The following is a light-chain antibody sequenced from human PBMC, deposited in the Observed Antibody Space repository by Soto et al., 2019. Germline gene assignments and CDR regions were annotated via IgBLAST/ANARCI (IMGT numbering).Light chain of an antibody. Sequence: DIQMTQSPSTLSASVGDRVTITCRASQSISSWLAWYQQKPGKAPKLLIYKASSLESGVPSRFSGSGSGTEFTLTISSMQPDDFATYYCQQYNRYPRTFRQGTKVEIK. CDR2: KAS. J-gene: IGKJ1*01. V-gene: IGKV1-5*03. CDR1: QSISSW. CDR3: QQYNRYPRT.